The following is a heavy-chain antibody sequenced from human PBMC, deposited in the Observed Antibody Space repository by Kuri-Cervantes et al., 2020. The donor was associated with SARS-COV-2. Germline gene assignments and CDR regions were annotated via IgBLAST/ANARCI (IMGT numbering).Heavy chain of an antibody. Sequence: GGSLRLSCAASGLTFSRYAMHWVRQAPGKGLEWVAVISYDGTNKDYTASGKGRFTIPRDNSQNTLYLQMKSLRTEDTALYYCARDRVGVHDSWGQGTLVTVSS. CDR3: ARDRVGVHDS. V-gene: IGHV3-30-3*01. J-gene: IGHJ4*02. CDR2: ISYDGTNK. D-gene: IGHD2-21*01. CDR1: GLTFSRYA.